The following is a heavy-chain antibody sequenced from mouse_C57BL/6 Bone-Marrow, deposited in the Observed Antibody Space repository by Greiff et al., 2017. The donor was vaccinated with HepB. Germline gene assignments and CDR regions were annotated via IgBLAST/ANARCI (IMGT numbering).Heavy chain of an antibody. V-gene: IGHV14-1*01. CDR3: TTRNLLYAMDY. CDR2: IDPEDGDT. Sequence: VQLQQSGAELVRPGASVKLSCTASGFNIKDYYMHWVKQRPEQGLEWIGRIDPEDGDTEYAPKFQGKATMTADTSANTAYLQLSSLTSEDTAVYYWTTRNLLYAMDYWGQGTSVTVSS. J-gene: IGHJ4*01. CDR1: GFNIKDYY.